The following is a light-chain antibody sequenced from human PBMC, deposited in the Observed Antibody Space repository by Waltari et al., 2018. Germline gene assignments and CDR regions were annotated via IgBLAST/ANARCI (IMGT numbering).Light chain of an antibody. CDR1: SHDVGYFDL. Sequence: QSALTQPASVSGSPGQSITISCTGTSHDVGYFDLVPWYQQHPGKAPKLLIYQVTKRPSEISYRFSGSKSGSTASLTISGLQSEDEADYYCSSYAGDNRLIFGGGTKVTVL. J-gene: IGLJ2*01. V-gene: IGLV2-23*02. CDR3: SSYAGDNRLI. CDR2: QVT.